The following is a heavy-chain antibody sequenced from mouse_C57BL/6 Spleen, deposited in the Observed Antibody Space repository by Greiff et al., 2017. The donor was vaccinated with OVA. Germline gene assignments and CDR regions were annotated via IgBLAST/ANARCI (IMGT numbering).Heavy chain of an antibody. CDR2: IDPSDSYT. CDR1: GYTFTSYC. J-gene: IGHJ2*01. V-gene: IGHV1-69*01. D-gene: IGHD6-1*01. CDR3: ARGPSLGY. Sequence: VQLQQPGAELVMPGASVKLSCKASGYTFTSYCMHWVKQRPGQGLEWIGEIDPSDSYTNYNQKFKGKSTLTVDKSSSTAYMQLSSLTSEDSAVYYCARGPSLGYWGQGTTLTVSS.